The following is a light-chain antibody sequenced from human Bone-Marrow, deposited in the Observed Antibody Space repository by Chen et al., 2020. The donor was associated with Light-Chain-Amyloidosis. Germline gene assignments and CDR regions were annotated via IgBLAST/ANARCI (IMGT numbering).Light chain of an antibody. CDR2: EVT. CDR1: SSDVGGDNH. Sequence: QSALTQPASVSGSPGQSITISCTGTSSDVGGDNHVSWYQQHPDKAPELMFYEVTNRPSWVPDRFSCSKSFNTASLTISGLQAQNEADYFCSSDTFTNPLVFGSGTTVTVL. V-gene: IGLV2-14*01. J-gene: IGLJ1*01. CDR3: SSDTFTNPLV.